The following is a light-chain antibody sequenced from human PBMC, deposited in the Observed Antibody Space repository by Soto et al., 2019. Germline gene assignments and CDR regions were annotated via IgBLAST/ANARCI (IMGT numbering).Light chain of an antibody. J-gene: IGLJ1*01. CDR3: CSYAGGPYV. CDR2: DVS. Sequence: QSALTQPRSVSGSPGQSVAISCTGTSSDVGGYDYVSWYQQHPGKAPNVIIFDVSKRPSGVPDRFSGSKSGNTASLTISGLQAEDEAAYDCCSYAGGPYVFGTGTKVTVL. V-gene: IGLV2-11*01. CDR1: SSDVGGYDY.